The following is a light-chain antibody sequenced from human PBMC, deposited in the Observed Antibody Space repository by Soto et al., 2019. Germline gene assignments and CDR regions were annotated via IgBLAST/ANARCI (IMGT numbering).Light chain of an antibody. J-gene: IGLJ3*02. Sequence: QSVLTQPPSASGTPGQRVTISCSGSSSNIGSNTVNWYQQLPGTAPKLLIYSINQRPSGVLDRFPGSKSGTSDSLAISGLQSEDEAEYYCAAWDDSLNGGVFGGGTKLTVL. CDR3: AAWDDSLNGGV. CDR2: SIN. V-gene: IGLV1-44*01. CDR1: SSNIGSNT.